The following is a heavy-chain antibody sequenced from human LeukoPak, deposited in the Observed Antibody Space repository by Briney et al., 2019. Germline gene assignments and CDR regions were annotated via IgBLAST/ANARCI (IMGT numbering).Heavy chain of an antibody. D-gene: IGHD3-10*01. CDR1: GFTFSSYE. CDR3: ARKDGWFHYYYYMDV. V-gene: IGHV3-48*03. J-gene: IGHJ6*03. Sequence: GGSLRLSCAASGFTFSSYEMSWVRQAPGKGLEWVSYISSSGSTIYYADSVKGRFTISRDSAKNSLYLQMNSLRAEDTAVYYCARKDGWFHYYYYMDVWGKGTTVTISS. CDR2: ISSSGSTI.